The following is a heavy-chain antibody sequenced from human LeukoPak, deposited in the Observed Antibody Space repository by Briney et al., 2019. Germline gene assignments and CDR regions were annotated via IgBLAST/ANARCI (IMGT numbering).Heavy chain of an antibody. CDR3: AREHYTSGWYIRD. Sequence: SETLSLTCTVSGGSISSYYWSWIRQHPGKGLEWTGYIYYSGSTYYNPSLKSRVTISIDTSKIRFSLKLTSVTAADTAVYYCAREHYTSGWYIRDWGQGTLVTVSS. CDR2: IYYSGST. D-gene: IGHD6-19*01. V-gene: IGHV4-59*01. J-gene: IGHJ4*02. CDR1: GGSISSYY.